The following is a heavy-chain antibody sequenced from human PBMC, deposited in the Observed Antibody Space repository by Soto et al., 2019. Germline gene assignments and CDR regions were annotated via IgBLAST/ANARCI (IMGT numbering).Heavy chain of an antibody. CDR1: GGSFSNYG. CDR3: ARPMVRGITHYAMAV. D-gene: IGHD3-10*01. J-gene: IGHJ6*02. CDR2: GLPIFGKT. Sequence: SVKVSCKASGGSFSNYGINWMRQAPGQGLEWMGGGLPIFGKTDYAQKFQGRLTIIADESTATAYMELSNLRSEDTAVYYCARPMVRGITHYAMAVWGQGTTVTVSS. V-gene: IGHV1-69*13.